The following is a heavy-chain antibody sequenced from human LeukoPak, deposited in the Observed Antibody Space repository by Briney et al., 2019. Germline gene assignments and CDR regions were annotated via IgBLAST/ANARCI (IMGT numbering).Heavy chain of an antibody. CDR1: GDSISGSSYY. V-gene: IGHV4-39*01. CDR2: VYYTGST. Sequence: SETLSLTCAVSGDSISGSSYYWAWIRQPPGRGLEWIGSVYYTGSTYYMSSLKSRVTISADTSKNLFSLKVNSMTAADTAVYYCARHGPPMQRQFYDSWGQGTLVTVSS. J-gene: IGHJ4*02. CDR3: ARHGPPMQRQFYDS. D-gene: IGHD5-24*01.